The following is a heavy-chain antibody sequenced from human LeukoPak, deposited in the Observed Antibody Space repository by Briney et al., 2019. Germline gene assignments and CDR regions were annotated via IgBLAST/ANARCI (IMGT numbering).Heavy chain of an antibody. Sequence: SETLSLTCAVYGGSFSGYYWSWIRQPPGKGLEWIGEINHSGSTNYNPSLKSRVTISVDTSKNQFSLKLSSVTAADTAVYYCARERVRRYYYGSGSYLGYWGQGTLVTVSS. CDR2: INHSGST. D-gene: IGHD3-10*01. V-gene: IGHV4-34*01. J-gene: IGHJ4*02. CDR1: GGSFSGYY. CDR3: ARERVRRYYYGSGSYLGY.